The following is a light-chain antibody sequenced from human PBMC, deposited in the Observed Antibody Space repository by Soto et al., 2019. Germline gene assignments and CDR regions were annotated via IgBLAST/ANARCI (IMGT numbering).Light chain of an antibody. Sequence: EIVMTQSPATLSVSPGERATLSCRASQSVSINLAWYQQKPGQAPRLLIYGARTRATGVPDRFSASGSGTDFSLTISRLEPEDFAVYYCQQYGTSPWTFGQGTKVDIK. V-gene: IGKV3D-15*01. CDR1: QSVSIN. CDR3: QQYGTSPWT. CDR2: GAR. J-gene: IGKJ1*01.